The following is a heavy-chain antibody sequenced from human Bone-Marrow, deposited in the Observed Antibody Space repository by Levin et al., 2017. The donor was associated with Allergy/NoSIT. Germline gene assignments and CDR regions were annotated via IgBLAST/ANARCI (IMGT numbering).Heavy chain of an antibody. V-gene: IGHV3-53*01. CDR2: VYSGGAT. Sequence: PGGSLRLSCAASGFTVSTNYMNWVRQAPGKGLEWVSVVYSGGATYYADSVKGRFTISRDNSTNTLYLQMNSLRAEDTAVYYCASGVSGDYGDYLRYWGQGPLDTVSS. CDR3: ASGVSGDYGDYLRY. CDR1: GFTVSTNY. J-gene: IGHJ4*02. D-gene: IGHD4-17*01.